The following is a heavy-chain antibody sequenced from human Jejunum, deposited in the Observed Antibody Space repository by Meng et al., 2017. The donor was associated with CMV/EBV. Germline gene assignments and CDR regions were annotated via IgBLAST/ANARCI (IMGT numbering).Heavy chain of an antibody. J-gene: IGHJ6*02. CDR3: ARAVASYHYYYYGMDV. CDR2: IYSGGSVT. D-gene: IGHD6-19*01. CDR1: FTFSTYG. V-gene: IGHV3-23*03. Sequence: FTFSTYGMSWVRQAPGKGLEWVSVIYSGGSVTYYADSVKGRFTISRDNSKDTVYLQMNSLRPEDSAVYYCARAVASYHYYYYGMDVWGPGTTVTVSS.